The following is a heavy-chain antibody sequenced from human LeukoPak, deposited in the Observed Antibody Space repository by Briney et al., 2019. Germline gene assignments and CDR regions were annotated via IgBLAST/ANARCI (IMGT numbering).Heavy chain of an antibody. CDR3: ARGQRITIFGVVIHQYFQH. CDR2: INPNRGVT. Sequence: ASVKVSCKASGYTFTGYYMPWVRQAPGQRLEWMGWINPNRGVTNYAQKFQGRVTMTRDTSISTAYMELSRLRSDDTAVYYCARGQRITIFGVVIHQYFQHWGQGTLVTVSS. D-gene: IGHD3-3*01. CDR1: GYTFTGYY. V-gene: IGHV1-2*02. J-gene: IGHJ1*01.